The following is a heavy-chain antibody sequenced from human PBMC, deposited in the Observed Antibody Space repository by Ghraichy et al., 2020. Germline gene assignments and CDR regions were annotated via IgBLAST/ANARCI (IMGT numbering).Heavy chain of an antibody. CDR3: ARDCATRSGGSCFQYYYYGMDV. CDR1: GGSISSYY. D-gene: IGHD2-15*01. CDR2: IYYSGST. V-gene: IGHV4-59*01. Sequence: SETLSLTCTVSGGSISSYYWSWIRQPPGKGLEWVGYIYYSGSTNYNPFLKSRVTISVDTSKNQFSLKLSSVTAADTAVYYCARDCATRSGGSCFQYYYYGMDVWGQGTTVTVSS. J-gene: IGHJ6*02.